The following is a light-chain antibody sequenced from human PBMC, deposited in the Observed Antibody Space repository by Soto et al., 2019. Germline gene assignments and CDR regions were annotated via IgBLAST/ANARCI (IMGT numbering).Light chain of an antibody. Sequence: ALTHPASVSGSPGQSITISCTGTSSDVGSRNLVSWYQQYPGKAPKLIIFEASKRPSGVSNRLSGSKSGSTASLTISGLQAEEEADYYCCSHAGSRTYVFGSGTKLTVL. CDR3: CSHAGSRTYV. CDR1: SSDVGSRNL. CDR2: EAS. J-gene: IGLJ1*01. V-gene: IGLV2-23*01.